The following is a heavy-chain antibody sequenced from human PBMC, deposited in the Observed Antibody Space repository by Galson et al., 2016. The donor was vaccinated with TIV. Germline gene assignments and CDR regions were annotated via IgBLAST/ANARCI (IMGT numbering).Heavy chain of an antibody. Sequence: SLRLSCAASGLIVSDNFMTWVRQAPGKGLEWVALIYDDGSTIYADSVKGRFTISRDTSKNMVYLQMNSLTREDTAVYFCARERRHVGQWMDYFDYWGQGTLVTVSS. D-gene: IGHD6-19*01. J-gene: IGHJ4*02. CDR1: GLIVSDNF. V-gene: IGHV3-66*02. CDR2: IYDDGST. CDR3: ARERRHVGQWMDYFDY.